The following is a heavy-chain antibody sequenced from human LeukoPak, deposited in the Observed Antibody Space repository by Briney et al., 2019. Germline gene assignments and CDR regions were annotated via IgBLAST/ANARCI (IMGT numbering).Heavy chain of an antibody. D-gene: IGHD6-13*01. Sequence: GGSLRLSCAASGFTFSSYSMNWVRQAPGKGLEWVSSISSSSSYIYYADSVKDRFTISRDNAKNSLYLQMNSLRAEDTAVYYCARDEWQQQLVHPFDYWGQGTLVTVSS. CDR1: GFTFSSYS. J-gene: IGHJ4*02. V-gene: IGHV3-21*01. CDR3: ARDEWQQQLVHPFDY. CDR2: ISSSSSYI.